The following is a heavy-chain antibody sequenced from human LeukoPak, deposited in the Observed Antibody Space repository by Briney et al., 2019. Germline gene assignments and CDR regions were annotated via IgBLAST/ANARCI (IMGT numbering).Heavy chain of an antibody. J-gene: IGHJ4*02. CDR3: AKESPEFDY. CDR2: ISGSGDTT. Sequence: GGSLRLSCAASGFTFSSYAMSRVHQAPGKGLEWVSVISGSGDTTHYADSVKGRFTISRDNSKNTLYLQMNSLRGEDTAVYYCAKESPEFDYWGQGTLVTVSS. CDR1: GFTFSSYA. V-gene: IGHV3-23*01.